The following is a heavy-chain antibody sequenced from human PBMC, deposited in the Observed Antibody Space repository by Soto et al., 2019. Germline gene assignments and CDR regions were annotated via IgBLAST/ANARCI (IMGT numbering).Heavy chain of an antibody. CDR2: ISDSATTM. CDR3: ARDTAFISSGLFNP. D-gene: IGHD3-22*01. CDR1: GFTFSDYY. V-gene: IGHV3-11*01. Sequence: GGSLRLSCAASGFTFSDYYMSWIRQAPGKGLEWISHISDSATTMYYADSVKGRFTISRDNARKSLFLHMDSLRAEDTAVYYCARDTAFISSGLFNPWGQGTLVTVSS. J-gene: IGHJ5*02.